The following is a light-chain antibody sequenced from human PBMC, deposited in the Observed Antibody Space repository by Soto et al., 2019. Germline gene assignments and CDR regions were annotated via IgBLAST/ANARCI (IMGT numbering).Light chain of an antibody. CDR2: AAS. V-gene: IGKV1-39*01. Sequence: DIQMTQSPSSLSASVGDRVTITCRASQSISSYLNWYQQIPGKAPELLIYAASSLQSGVPSRFSGSGSGTDFTFTISSLQPEDFATYYCQQSYSTPYTFGQGTKLEIQ. J-gene: IGKJ2*01. CDR3: QQSYSTPYT. CDR1: QSISSY.